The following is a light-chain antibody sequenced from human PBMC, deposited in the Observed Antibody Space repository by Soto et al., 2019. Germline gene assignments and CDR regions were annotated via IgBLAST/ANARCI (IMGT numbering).Light chain of an antibody. CDR3: QQYGHSPRT. CDR1: QSVSNSF. Sequence: EVVLTQSPGTLSLSPGGRASLSCRASQSVSNSFLAWYQQKAGQSPRLLIYAASARAIGIPDRFSGSGSGTDLTLTISRLEPEDFAVYYCQQYGHSPRTFGQGTKVEVK. CDR2: AAS. V-gene: IGKV3-20*01. J-gene: IGKJ1*01.